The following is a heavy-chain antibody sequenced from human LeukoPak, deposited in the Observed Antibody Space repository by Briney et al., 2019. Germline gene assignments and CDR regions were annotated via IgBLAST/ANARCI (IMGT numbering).Heavy chain of an antibody. D-gene: IGHD2-2*02. Sequence: GGSLRPSCAASGFTFSSFEMNWVRQAPGKGLEWVSYISGSGSIIYYSDSVKGRFTISRDNAKNSLYLQMNSLRDEDTAIYYCASGYCSGTSCYTGFNYFDYWGQGTLVTVSS. CDR1: GFTFSSFE. V-gene: IGHV3-48*03. CDR3: ASGYCSGTSCYTGFNYFDY. CDR2: ISGSGSII. J-gene: IGHJ4*02.